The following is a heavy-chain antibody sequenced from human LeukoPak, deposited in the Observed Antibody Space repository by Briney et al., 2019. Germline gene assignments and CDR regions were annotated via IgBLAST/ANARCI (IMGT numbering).Heavy chain of an antibody. D-gene: IGHD2-2*01. CDR1: GFTFSSYW. CDR3: AREEGYCSSTSCYLDY. V-gene: IGHV3-7*01. Sequence: GGSLRLSCAASGFTFSSYWMSWVRQAPGKGLEWVANIKQDGSEKYYVDAVKGRFTISRDNAKNSLYLQMNSLRAEDTAVYYCAREEGYCSSTSCYLDYWGQGTLVTVSS. CDR2: IKQDGSEK. J-gene: IGHJ4*02.